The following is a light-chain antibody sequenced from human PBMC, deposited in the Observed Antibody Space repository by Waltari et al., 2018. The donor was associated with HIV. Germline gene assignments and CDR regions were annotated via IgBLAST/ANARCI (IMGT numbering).Light chain of an antibody. CDR3: AAWDDSLNGLV. V-gene: IGLV1-44*01. CDR1: SSNIGSRT. Sequence: QSALTQPPSASGTPGQRVPIPCSGSSSNIGSRTVNWYQQLPGMAPKLLIYANAQRPSGVPDRFSGSKSGTSASLAISVLHSEDEAGYYCAAWDDSLNGLVFGGGTKLTVL. CDR2: ANA. J-gene: IGLJ3*02.